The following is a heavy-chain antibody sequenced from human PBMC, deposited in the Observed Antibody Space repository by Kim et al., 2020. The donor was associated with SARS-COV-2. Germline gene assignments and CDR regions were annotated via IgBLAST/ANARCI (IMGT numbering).Heavy chain of an antibody. Sequence: NQSPERPVTISVDTSKNQFSLKLRSVTAADTAVYYCARQDSIAVAALDYWGQGTLVTVSS. V-gene: IGHV4-34*01. D-gene: IGHD6-19*01. CDR3: ARQDSIAVAALDY. J-gene: IGHJ4*02.